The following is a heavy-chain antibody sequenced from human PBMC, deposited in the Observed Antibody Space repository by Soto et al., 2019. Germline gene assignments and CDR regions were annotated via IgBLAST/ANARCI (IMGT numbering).Heavy chain of an antibody. CDR1: GFTFTSSA. Sequence: QMQLVQSGPEVKKPGTSVKVSCKASGFTFTSSAVQWVRQARGQRLEWIGWIVVGSGNTNYAQKFQERVTITRDMSTSKADMELSSLRSEDTAVYYCAAGWELLRRYFQHWGQGTLVTVSS. D-gene: IGHD1-26*01. J-gene: IGHJ1*01. CDR2: IVVGSGNT. V-gene: IGHV1-58*01. CDR3: AAGWELLRRYFQH.